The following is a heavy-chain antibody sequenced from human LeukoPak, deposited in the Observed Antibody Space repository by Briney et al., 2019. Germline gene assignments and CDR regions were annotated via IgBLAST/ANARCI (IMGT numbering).Heavy chain of an antibody. D-gene: IGHD3-10*01. V-gene: IGHV1-18*01. J-gene: IGHJ3*02. Sequence: ASVKVSCKASGYTFTSYGISWVRQAPGQGLEGMGWISAYNGNTNYAQKLQGRVTMTTETSTSTAYMELRSLRSDDTAVYSCARDAALYGSGIIDAFDIWGQGTMVTVSS. CDR1: GYTFTSYG. CDR2: ISAYNGNT. CDR3: ARDAALYGSGIIDAFDI.